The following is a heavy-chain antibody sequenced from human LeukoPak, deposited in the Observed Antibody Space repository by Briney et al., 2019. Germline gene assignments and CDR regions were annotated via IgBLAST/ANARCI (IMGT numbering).Heavy chain of an antibody. D-gene: IGHD3-22*01. Sequence: GGSLRLSCAASGFTFSSYAMSWVRQAPGKGLEWVSAISGSGGSTYYADSVKGRFTISRDNSKNTLYLQMNSLRAEDTAVYYCAKVYYDSSGYYWDAFDIWGQGTMVTVSS. V-gene: IGHV3-23*01. CDR2: ISGSGGST. CDR3: AKVYYDSSGYYWDAFDI. J-gene: IGHJ3*02. CDR1: GFTFSSYA.